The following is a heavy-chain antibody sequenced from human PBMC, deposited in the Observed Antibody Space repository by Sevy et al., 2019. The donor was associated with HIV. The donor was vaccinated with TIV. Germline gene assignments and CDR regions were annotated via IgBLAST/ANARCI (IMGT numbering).Heavy chain of an antibody. J-gene: IGHJ4*02. CDR2: MRRKAFAGTT. Sequence: GGSLRLSCSTSGFNLGDYAMSWVRQSPGKGLEWVGFMRRKAFAGTTEYAASVKGRFTISTDDSKASVHLQMNSLRAEDRGVYYCIRSRQLGYTAMVPDYWGQGTLVTVSS. D-gene: IGHD5-18*01. CDR3: IRSRQLGYTAMVPDY. CDR1: GFNLGDYA. V-gene: IGHV3-49*04.